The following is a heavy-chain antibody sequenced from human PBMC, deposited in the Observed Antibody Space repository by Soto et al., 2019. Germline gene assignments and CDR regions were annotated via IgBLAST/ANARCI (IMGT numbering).Heavy chain of an antibody. Sequence: SETLSLTCTVSGGSISSGGYYWSWIRQHPGKGLEWIGYIYYSGSTYYNPSLKSRVTISVDTSKNQFSLKLSSVTAADTAVYYCARTPIKRITMVRGVITEHNWFDPWGQGTLVTVSS. CDR2: IYYSGST. CDR1: GGSISSGGYY. D-gene: IGHD3-10*01. V-gene: IGHV4-31*03. J-gene: IGHJ5*02. CDR3: ARTPIKRITMVRGVITEHNWFDP.